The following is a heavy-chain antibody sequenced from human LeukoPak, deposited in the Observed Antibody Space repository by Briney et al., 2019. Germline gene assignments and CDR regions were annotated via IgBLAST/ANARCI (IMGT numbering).Heavy chain of an antibody. J-gene: IGHJ4*02. CDR3: AADPGANHSGSGGSAPTAEDDY. D-gene: IGHD2-15*01. CDR2: IVVGCGNT. Sequence: SVKVSFKASVFTFTSSAMQWVRQARGQRLEWIGWIVVGCGNTNYAQKFQERVTITRDMSTSTAYMALSSLSSEDTAVYYCAADPGANHSGSGGSAPTAEDDYWGQGTLVTVSS. V-gene: IGHV1-58*02. CDR1: VFTFTSSA.